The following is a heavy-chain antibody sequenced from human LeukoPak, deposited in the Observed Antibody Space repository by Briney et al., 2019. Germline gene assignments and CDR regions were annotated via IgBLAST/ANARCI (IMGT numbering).Heavy chain of an antibody. V-gene: IGHV1-3*01. D-gene: IGHD6-19*01. Sequence: ASVKVSCKASGYTFTSYGMHWVRQAPGQRLEWMGWINAGNGNTKYSQKFQGRVTITRDTSASTAYMELSSLRSEDTAVYYCARDWLVYYGMDVWGQGTTVTVSS. CDR1: GYTFTSYG. CDR3: ARDWLVYYGMDV. J-gene: IGHJ6*02. CDR2: INAGNGNT.